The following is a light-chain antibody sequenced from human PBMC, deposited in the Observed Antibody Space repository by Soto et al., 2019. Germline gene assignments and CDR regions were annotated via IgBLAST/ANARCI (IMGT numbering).Light chain of an antibody. Sequence: IHMTLSPSTLPASVGYRVTIIRRASQSIDTWLAWHQQKPGQVPKLLISKVSSLESGVPSRFSGSGSGTEFTLTISSLQPDDSATYYCQQYNSYRAFGQGTKVDI. CDR3: QQYNSYRA. CDR2: KVS. CDR1: QSIDTW. J-gene: IGKJ1*01. V-gene: IGKV1-5*03.